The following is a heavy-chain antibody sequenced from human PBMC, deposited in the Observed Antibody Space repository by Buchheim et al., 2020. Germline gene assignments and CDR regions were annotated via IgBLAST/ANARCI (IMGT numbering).Heavy chain of an antibody. CDR2: IYHNVST. CDR3: AKAEEMQVYWYFDL. Sequence: QLQLQESGSGLVKPSQTLSLTCVVSGGSISSDKYSWSWIRQPPGKGLEWIGYIYHNVSTYYKPSLKSRVTISVDRSKNQVSLKLKSVTAADTAVYYCAKAEEMQVYWYFDLWGRGTL. V-gene: IGHV4-30-2*01. J-gene: IGHJ2*01. CDR1: GGSISSDKYS.